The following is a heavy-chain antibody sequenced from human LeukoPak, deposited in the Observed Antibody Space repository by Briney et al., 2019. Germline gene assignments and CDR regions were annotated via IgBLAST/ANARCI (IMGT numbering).Heavy chain of an antibody. Sequence: SETLSLTCTVSGGSITNYSWSWIRQPAGKGLEWIGRIYTRGSTTYNPSLKSRVTMSVDTSKNHFSLRLSSVTAADTAVYYCARGRYCSADICSGGDAFDIWGQGTMVSVSS. CDR3: ARGRYCSADICSGGDAFDI. V-gene: IGHV4-4*07. J-gene: IGHJ3*02. CDR1: GGSITNYS. CDR2: IYTRGST. D-gene: IGHD2-15*01.